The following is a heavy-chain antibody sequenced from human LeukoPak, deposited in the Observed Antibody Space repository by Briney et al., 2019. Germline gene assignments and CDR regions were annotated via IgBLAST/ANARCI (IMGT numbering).Heavy chain of an antibody. Sequence: PSETLSLTCTVSGGSISSYYWSWIRQPAGKGLEWIGRIYTSGSTNYNPSLKSRVTMSVDTSKNQFSLKLSSVTAADTAVYYCASSGFWCGYYTSYMDVWGKGTTVTVSS. CDR2: IYTSGST. J-gene: IGHJ6*03. D-gene: IGHD3-3*01. CDR3: ASSGFWCGYYTSYMDV. V-gene: IGHV4-4*07. CDR1: GGSISSYY.